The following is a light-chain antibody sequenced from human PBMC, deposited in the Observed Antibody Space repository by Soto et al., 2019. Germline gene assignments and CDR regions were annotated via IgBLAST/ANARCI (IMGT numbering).Light chain of an antibody. Sequence: DIVMTQSPDSLAVSLGERATINCKSSQSISYSSNKENQLAWYQQKPGQPPQLLIYWASTRESGVPDRFTGSGSGTDFTLTISRLEPEDFAVFFCQQYGTSEIIFGQGTRLEIK. CDR3: QQYGTSEII. V-gene: IGKV4-1*01. CDR2: WAS. J-gene: IGKJ5*01. CDR1: QSISYSSNKENQ.